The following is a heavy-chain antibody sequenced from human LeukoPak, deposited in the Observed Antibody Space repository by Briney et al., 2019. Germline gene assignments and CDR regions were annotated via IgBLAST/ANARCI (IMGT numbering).Heavy chain of an antibody. J-gene: IGHJ5*02. CDR2: ISASGRT. Sequence: SETLSLTCTVSGGSISSYYWSWIRQPAGKGLEWIGRISASGRTNYAPSLRSRVTMSVDTSKNQFSLKLNSVTAADTAAYYCATDISWFDPWGRGTLVTVSS. CDR3: ATDISWFDP. CDR1: GGSISSYY. V-gene: IGHV4-4*07.